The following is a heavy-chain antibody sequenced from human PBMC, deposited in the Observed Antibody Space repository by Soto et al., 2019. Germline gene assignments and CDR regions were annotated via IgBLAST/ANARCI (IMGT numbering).Heavy chain of an antibody. D-gene: IGHD3-10*01. CDR2: ILNDGSNR. Sequence: ESGGGVVQPGRSLRLSCAASGFTFSNYGMHWVRQAPGKGLEWVAVILNDGSNRYHADSVKDRFTISRDNSKNMLYLQMNSLRAEDTAVYYCARDDEYSGNGMDVWGQGTTVTVS. V-gene: IGHV3-33*01. CDR3: ARDDEYSGNGMDV. J-gene: IGHJ6*02. CDR1: GFTFSNYG.